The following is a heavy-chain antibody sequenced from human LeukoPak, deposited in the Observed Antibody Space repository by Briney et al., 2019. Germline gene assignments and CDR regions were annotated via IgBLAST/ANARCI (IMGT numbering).Heavy chain of an antibody. J-gene: IGHJ4*02. V-gene: IGHV1-2*02. CDR1: GYTFTHYY. CDR2: INPNSGGT. Sequence: GASVKVSCKASGYTFTHYYMHWVRHAPGQGLEWMGWINPNSGGTNYAQKFQGRVTMTRDTSISTAYMELSRLRSDDTAVYYCARWGSGYLTYYFDYWGQGTLVTVSS. D-gene: IGHD3-22*01. CDR3: ARWGSGYLTYYFDY.